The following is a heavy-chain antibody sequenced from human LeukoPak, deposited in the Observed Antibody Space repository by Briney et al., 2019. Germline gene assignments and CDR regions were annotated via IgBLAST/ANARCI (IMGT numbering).Heavy chain of an antibody. V-gene: IGHV3-7*01. CDR2: IKQDGSQK. CDR1: GFTLSSNW. Sequence: GGSLRLSCAASGFTLSSNWMSWVRQAPGKGLEWVANIKQDGSQKNYVDSVKGRFTISRDNAKNSLYLQMNSLRAEDTAVYYCARETPDSSGWDWGQGTLVTVSS. CDR3: ARETPDSSGWD. D-gene: IGHD6-19*01. J-gene: IGHJ4*02.